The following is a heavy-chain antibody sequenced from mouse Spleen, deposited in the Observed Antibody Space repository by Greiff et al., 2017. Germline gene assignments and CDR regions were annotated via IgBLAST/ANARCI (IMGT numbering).Heavy chain of an antibody. CDR3: ARGDRDAMDY. Sequence: QVQLQQPGAELVMPGASVKLSCKASGYTFTSYWMHWVKQRPGQGLEWIGWIYPGSGNTKYNEKFKGKATLTADTSSSTAYMQLSSLTSEDSAVYYCARGDRDAMDYWGQGTSVTVSS. CDR1: GYTFTSYW. CDR2: IYPGSGNT. J-gene: IGHJ4*01. V-gene: IGHV1-66*01. D-gene: IGHD2-14*01.